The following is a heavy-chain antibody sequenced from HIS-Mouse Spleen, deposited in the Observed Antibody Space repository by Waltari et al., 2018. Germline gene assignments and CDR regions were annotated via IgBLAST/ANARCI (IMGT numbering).Heavy chain of an antibody. J-gene: IGHJ5*02. D-gene: IGHD5-18*01. Sequence: QVQLQESGPGLVKPSETLSLTCTVSGYSISSGYYWGWIRQPPGKGLGGSGSIYHSERTDDKPDLKSRVTISVDTSKNQFSLKLSSVTAADTAVYYCARDLEDVYSYPGNWFDPWGQGTLVTVSS. CDR1: GYSISSGYY. CDR3: ARDLEDVYSYPGNWFDP. CDR2: IYHSERT. V-gene: IGHV4-38-2*02.